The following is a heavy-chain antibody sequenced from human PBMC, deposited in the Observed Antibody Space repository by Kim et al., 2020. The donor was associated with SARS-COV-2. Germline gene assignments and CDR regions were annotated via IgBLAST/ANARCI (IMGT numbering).Heavy chain of an antibody. CDR2: IIPIFGTA. J-gene: IGHJ6*02. CDR3: ARSNKIAARPTSWGMDV. D-gene: IGHD6-6*01. V-gene: IGHV1-69*13. CDR1: GGTFSSYA. Sequence: SVKVSCKASGGTFSSYAISWVRQAPGQGLEWMGGIIPIFGTANYAQKFQGRVTITADESTSTAYMELSSLRSEDTAVYYCARSNKIAARPTSWGMDVWGQGTTVTVSS.